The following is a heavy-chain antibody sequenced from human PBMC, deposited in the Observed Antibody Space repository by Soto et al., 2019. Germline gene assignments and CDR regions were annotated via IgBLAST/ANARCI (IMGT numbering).Heavy chain of an antibody. CDR3: AHRRVEMATTYNWFDP. CDR1: GFSLSTSGVG. CDR2: IYWDDDK. D-gene: IGHD5-12*01. V-gene: IGHV2-5*02. Sequence: SGPTLVNPTQTLTLTCTFSGFSLSTSGVGVGWIRQPPGKALEWLALIYWDDDKRYSPSLKSRLTITKDTSKNQVVLTMTNMDPVDTATYYCAHRRVEMATTYNWFDPWGQGTLVTVSS. J-gene: IGHJ5*02.